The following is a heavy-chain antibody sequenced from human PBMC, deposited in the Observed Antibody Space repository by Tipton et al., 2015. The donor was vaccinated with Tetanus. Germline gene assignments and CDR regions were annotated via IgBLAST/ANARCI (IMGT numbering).Heavy chain of an antibody. CDR3: ARTAAGPDY. J-gene: IGHJ4*02. D-gene: IGHD6-13*01. Sequence: LRLSCTVSGGSLSSGTVYWDWIRQPPGKALEWIGNIYNYNGNTLQNPSLKNRVTLSLDMSKNQFSLKLRSVTAADTAVYYCARTAAGPDYWGQGSLVTVSS. CDR2: IYNYNGNT. CDR1: GGSLSSGTVY. V-gene: IGHV4-39*01.